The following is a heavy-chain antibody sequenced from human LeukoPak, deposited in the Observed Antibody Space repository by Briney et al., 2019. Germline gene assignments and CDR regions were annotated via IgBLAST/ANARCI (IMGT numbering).Heavy chain of an antibody. V-gene: IGHV3-48*04. CDR1: GFTFSSYS. Sequence: PGGSLRLSCAASGFTFSSYSMNWVRQAPGKGLEWVSYISSSGSTIYYADSVKGRFTISRDNAKNSLYLQMNSLRAEDTAVYYCAKQISGYDYFDYWGQGTLVTVSS. J-gene: IGHJ4*02. CDR2: ISSSGSTI. CDR3: AKQISGYDYFDY. D-gene: IGHD5-12*01.